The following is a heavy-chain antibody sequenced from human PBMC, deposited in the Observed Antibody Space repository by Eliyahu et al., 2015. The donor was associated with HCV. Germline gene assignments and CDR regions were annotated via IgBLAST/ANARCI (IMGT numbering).Heavy chain of an antibody. D-gene: IGHD1-26*01. V-gene: IGHV1-58*02. CDR1: GFTFTSSA. J-gene: IGHJ5*02. CDR3: AAGEVGATWNPWFDP. Sequence: QMQLVQSGPEVKKPGTSVKVSCKASGFTFTSSAMQWVRQARGQRLEWIGWIVVGSGNTNYAQKFQERVTITRDMSTSTAYMELSSLRSEDTAVYYCAAGEVGATWNPWFDPWGQGTLVTVSS. CDR2: IVVGSGNT.